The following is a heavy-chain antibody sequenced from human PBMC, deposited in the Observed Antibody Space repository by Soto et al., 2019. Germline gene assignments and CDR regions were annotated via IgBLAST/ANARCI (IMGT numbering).Heavy chain of an antibody. D-gene: IGHD1-26*01. CDR1: GFTFSSYE. Sequence: GGSLRLSCAASGFTFSSYETRCVRQSPAKVLEWVSYVRRRGSTMYYADSVKVRFTISRDDAKNSLSLQMNSLRAEDTAVYYCARALPDRYSGSYKYFDDWGQGTLVPVSSGKGYPWGVPETLLCSLWLQLHYFDFWGQGTLVTVSS. CDR2: VRRRGSTM. J-gene: IGHJ4*02. V-gene: IGHV3-48*03. CDR3: ARALPDRYSGSYKYFDDWGQGTLVPVSSGKGYPWGVPETLLCSLWLQLHYFDF.